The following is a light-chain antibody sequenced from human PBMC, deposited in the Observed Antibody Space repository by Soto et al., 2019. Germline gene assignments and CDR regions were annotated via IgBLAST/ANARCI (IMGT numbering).Light chain of an antibody. Sequence: QSVLTQPPSVSRSPGQSVAISCPGTSSDIGAYNRVSWYQQPPGTAPKLMIYDVNNRPSGVPDRFSGSKSGNTASLTISGLQADDEADYYCSSFESSNTYVFVTVSKVNDL. CDR2: DVN. J-gene: IGLJ1*01. V-gene: IGLV2-18*02. CDR3: SSFESSNTYV. CDR1: SSDIGAYNR.